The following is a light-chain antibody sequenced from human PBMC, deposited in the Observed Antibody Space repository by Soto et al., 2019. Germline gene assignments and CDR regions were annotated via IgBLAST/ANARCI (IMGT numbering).Light chain of an antibody. CDR3: QKYNTVPAT. CDR1: QGIGNS. J-gene: IGKJ5*01. V-gene: IGKV1-27*01. Sequence: DIQMTQSPPSLSASVGDRVTITCRASQGIGNSFAWYQQKPGTVPKRLIYSASTLQSGVPSRFSGSGSGTDFTLTISSLQPEDVAAYYCQKYNTVPATFGQGTRLEIK. CDR2: SAS.